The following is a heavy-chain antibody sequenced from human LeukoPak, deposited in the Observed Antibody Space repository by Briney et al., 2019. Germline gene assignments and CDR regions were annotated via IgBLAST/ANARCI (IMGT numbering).Heavy chain of an antibody. Sequence: PSETLSLTCAVSGGSFSGYYWSWIRQPPGKGLEWIGEINHSGSTNYNPSLKSRVTISVDTSKNQFSLKLSSVTAADTAVYYCARGAIWGPTHDAFDIWGQGTMVTVSS. D-gene: IGHD7-27*01. CDR1: GGSFSGYY. V-gene: IGHV4-34*01. J-gene: IGHJ3*02. CDR3: ARGAIWGPTHDAFDI. CDR2: INHSGST.